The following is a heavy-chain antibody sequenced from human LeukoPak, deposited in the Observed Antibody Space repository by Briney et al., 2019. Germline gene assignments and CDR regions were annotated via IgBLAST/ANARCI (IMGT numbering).Heavy chain of an antibody. CDR2: IYYSGST. Sequence: SETLSLTCTVSGGSISSYYWSWIRQPPGKGLEWIGYIYYSGSTNYNPSLKSRVTMSVDTSKNQFSLKLSSVTAADTAVYYCARGDGSNAFDIWGQGTMVTVSS. D-gene: IGHD5-24*01. V-gene: IGHV4-59*01. J-gene: IGHJ3*02. CDR1: GGSISSYY. CDR3: ARGDGSNAFDI.